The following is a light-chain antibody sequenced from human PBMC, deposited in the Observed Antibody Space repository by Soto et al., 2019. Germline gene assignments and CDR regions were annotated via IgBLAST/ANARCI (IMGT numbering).Light chain of an antibody. CDR2: KVS. CDR3: MQGTPWPIT. Sequence: DVVMTQSPLSLPVTLGQPASISCRSSQSLVYSDGNTYLNWFQQRPGQSPRRLIYKVSNRDSGGPDRFSGSGSGHDFTLKISRVEAEDVGVYYCMQGTPWPITFGGGTKVEIK. J-gene: IGKJ4*01. V-gene: IGKV2-30*01. CDR1: QSLVYSDGNTY.